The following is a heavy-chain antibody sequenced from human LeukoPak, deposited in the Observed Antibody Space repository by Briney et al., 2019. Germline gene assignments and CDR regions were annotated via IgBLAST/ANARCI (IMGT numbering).Heavy chain of an antibody. CDR3: ARDRVYGSSRTGAFDI. V-gene: IGHV3-23*01. D-gene: IGHD6-13*01. CDR2: ISGSGGST. J-gene: IGHJ3*02. CDR1: GFTFSSYG. Sequence: GGSLRLSCAASGFTFSSYGMSWVRQAPGKGLEWVSAISGSGGSTYYADSVRGRFSISRDNSKNTLYLQMNTVRAEDTAVYYCARDRVYGSSRTGAFDIWGQGTMVTVSS.